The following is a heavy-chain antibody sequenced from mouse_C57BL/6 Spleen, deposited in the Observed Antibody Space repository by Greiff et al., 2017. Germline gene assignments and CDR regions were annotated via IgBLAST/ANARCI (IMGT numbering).Heavy chain of an antibody. D-gene: IGHD1-1*01. Sequence: VHVKQSGAELVRPGSSVKMSCKTSGYTFTSYGINWVKQRPGQGLEWIGYINIGNGYTEYNEKFKGKATLTSDTSSSTAYMQLSSLTSEDSAIYFCARPSYGSSYGMDYWGQGTTLTVSS. V-gene: IGHV1-58*01. CDR1: GYTFTSYG. CDR2: INIGNGYT. J-gene: IGHJ2*01. CDR3: ARPSYGSSYGMDY.